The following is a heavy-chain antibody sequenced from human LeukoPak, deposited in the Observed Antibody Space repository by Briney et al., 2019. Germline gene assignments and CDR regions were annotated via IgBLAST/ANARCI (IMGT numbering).Heavy chain of an antibody. Sequence: GGSLRLSCAASGFTFDDYAMHWVRQAPGKGLEWVSLISWDGGSTYYADSVKGRFTISRDNSKNSLYLQMNSLRAEDTALYYCAKDSRRYYDSSGGSHMDVWGKGTTVTVSS. V-gene: IGHV3-43D*03. CDR2: ISWDGGST. CDR3: AKDSRRYYDSSGGSHMDV. CDR1: GFTFDDYA. D-gene: IGHD3-22*01. J-gene: IGHJ6*03.